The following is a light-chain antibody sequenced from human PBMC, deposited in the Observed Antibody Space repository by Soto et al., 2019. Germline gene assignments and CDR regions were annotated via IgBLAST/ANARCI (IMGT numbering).Light chain of an antibody. CDR2: DVS. Sequence: QSVLTQPRSVSGSPGQSVTISCTGTSSDVGGYNYVSWYQQHPGKAPKVIIYDVSKRPSGVPDRFSGSKSGNTASLTISGLQADDDADYYCCSYAGSYTVVFGGGTKLTVL. CDR3: CSYAGSYTVV. V-gene: IGLV2-11*01. J-gene: IGLJ2*01. CDR1: SSDVGGYNY.